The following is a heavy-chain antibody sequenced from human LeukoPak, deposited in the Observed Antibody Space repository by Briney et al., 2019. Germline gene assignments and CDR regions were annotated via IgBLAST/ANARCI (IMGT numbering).Heavy chain of an antibody. Sequence: PGGSLRLSCAASGFTFSSYAMSWVRQAPGKGLEWVSTISGSGGSTYYADSVKGRFTISRDNSKNTLYLQMNSLRAEDTAVYYCAKQVWYSSSWYSDYWGQGTLVTVSS. J-gene: IGHJ4*02. D-gene: IGHD6-13*01. CDR2: ISGSGGST. CDR1: GFTFSSYA. V-gene: IGHV3-23*01. CDR3: AKQVWYSSSWYSDY.